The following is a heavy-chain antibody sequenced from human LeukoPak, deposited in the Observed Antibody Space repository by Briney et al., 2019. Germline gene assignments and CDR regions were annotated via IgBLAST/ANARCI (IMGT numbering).Heavy chain of an antibody. CDR3: AREGDGSSVGWFDP. CDR2: IYHSGRT. D-gene: IGHD6-13*01. V-gene: IGHV4-38-2*02. CDR1: GYSISSGYY. J-gene: IGHJ5*02. Sequence: PSETLSLTCTVSGYSISSGYYWGWIRQPPGKGLEWIGSIYHSGRTYYNPSLKSRVTISVDTSKNQFSLKLNSVTAADTAVYYCAREGDGSSVGWFDPWGQGTLVTVSS.